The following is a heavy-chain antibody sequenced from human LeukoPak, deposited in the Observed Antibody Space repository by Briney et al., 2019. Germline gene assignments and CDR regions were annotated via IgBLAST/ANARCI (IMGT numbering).Heavy chain of an antibody. D-gene: IGHD4-23*01. V-gene: IGHV1-18*01. CDR1: GYTFTSYG. Sequence: ASVKVSCKASGYTFTSYGISWVRQAPGQGLEWMRWISAYNGNTNYAQKLQGRVTMTTDTSTSTAYMELRSLRSDDTAVYYCARGKDYGGLYNWFDPWGQGTLVTVSS. J-gene: IGHJ5*02. CDR2: ISAYNGNT. CDR3: ARGKDYGGLYNWFDP.